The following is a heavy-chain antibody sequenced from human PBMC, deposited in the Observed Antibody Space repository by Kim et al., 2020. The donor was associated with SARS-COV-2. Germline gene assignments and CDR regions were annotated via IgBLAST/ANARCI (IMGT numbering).Heavy chain of an antibody. CDR2: ISYDGSNK. D-gene: IGHD3-16*01. V-gene: IGHV3-30*18. CDR1: GFTFSSYG. CDR3: AKEGGRDAYNSAFDI. J-gene: IGHJ3*02. Sequence: GGSLRLSCAASGFTFSSYGMHWVRQAPGKGLQWVAIISYDGSNKYYSDSVKGRFTISRDNSKNTLYLQMSSLRAEDTAVYYCAKEGGRDAYNSAFDIWGQGTLVIVSS.